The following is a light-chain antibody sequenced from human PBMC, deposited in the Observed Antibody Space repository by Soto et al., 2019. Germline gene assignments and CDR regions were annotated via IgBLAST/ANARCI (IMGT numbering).Light chain of an antibody. CDR2: SNN. CDR1: SSNIGTYT. J-gene: IGLJ2*01. CDR3: AAWDASLNGVI. V-gene: IGLV1-44*01. Sequence: QTVLTQPPSASGTPGQRVTISCSGSSSNIGTYTVNWYQQVPGTAPKLLIYSNNQRPSGVPDRFSGSKSGTSASLAISGLQSEDEADYYCAAWDASLNGVIFGGGTKVTVL.